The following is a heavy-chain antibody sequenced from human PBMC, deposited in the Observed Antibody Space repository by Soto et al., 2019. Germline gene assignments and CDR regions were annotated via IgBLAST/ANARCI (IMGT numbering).Heavy chain of an antibody. CDR2: IIPIFGTA. J-gene: IGHJ4*02. CDR1: GGTFSSYA. CDR3: ARGQDYGENFDY. Sequence: SVKVSCKASGGTFSSYAISWVRQAPGQGLEWMGGIIPIFGTANYAQKFQGRVTITADESTSTAYMELSSQRSEDTAVYYCARGQDYGENFDYWGQGTLVTVSS. V-gene: IGHV1-69*13. D-gene: IGHD4-17*01.